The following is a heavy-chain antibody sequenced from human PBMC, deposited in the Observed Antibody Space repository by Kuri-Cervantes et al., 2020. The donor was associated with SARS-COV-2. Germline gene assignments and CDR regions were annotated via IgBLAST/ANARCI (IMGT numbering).Heavy chain of an antibody. CDR2: IYYSGST. V-gene: IGHV4-59*12. J-gene: IGHJ4*02. CDR1: GGSFSSYY. Sequence: SQTLSLTCAVYGGSFSSYYWSWIRQPPGKGLEWIGYIYYSGSTNYNPSLKSRVTISVDTSKNQFSLTLSSVTAADTAVYYCARAVDIVVVSAAVYYFDYWGQGTLVTVSS. CDR3: ARAVDIVVVSAAVYYFDY. D-gene: IGHD2-2*01.